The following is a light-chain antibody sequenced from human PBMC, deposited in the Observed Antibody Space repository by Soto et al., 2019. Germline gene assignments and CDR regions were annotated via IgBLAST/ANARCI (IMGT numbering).Light chain of an antibody. CDR2: GAS. J-gene: IGKJ1*01. CDR1: QSIRNN. V-gene: IGKV3D-15*01. CDR3: QQYNNWPSWT. Sequence: IVLTQSAATLSLTPGEGATLSCSASQSIRNNLGWYQHKPGQAPRLLIYGASGRAAGVPDRFSGSGSGTDFTLTISSLQSEDFAVYYCQQYNNWPSWTFGQVTIV.